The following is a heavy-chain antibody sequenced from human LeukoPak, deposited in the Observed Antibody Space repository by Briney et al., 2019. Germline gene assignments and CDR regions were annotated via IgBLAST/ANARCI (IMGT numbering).Heavy chain of an antibody. D-gene: IGHD1-26*01. CDR2: ISYGGSNK. CDR3: AKEYSGSYYSVDY. V-gene: IGHV3-30*18. Sequence: GGSLRLSCAASGFTFSSYGMHWVRQAPGKGLEWVAVISYGGSNKYYADSVKGRFTISRDNSKNTLYLQMNSLRAEDTAVYYCAKEYSGSYYSVDYWGQGTLVTVSS. CDR1: GFTFSSYG. J-gene: IGHJ4*02.